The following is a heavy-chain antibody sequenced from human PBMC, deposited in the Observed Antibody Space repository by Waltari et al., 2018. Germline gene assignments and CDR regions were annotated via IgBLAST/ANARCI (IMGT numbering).Heavy chain of an antibody. Sequence: AQLAESGGGLVQPGGSLRLSCAASGFTFRSYVMNWVRQAPGKGLEWLSYISSSSSDIYYADSVKGRFTISRDNAKSSLYLQMNSLRDEDTAVYYCARNSFDTWGQGTLVTVSS. V-gene: IGHV3-48*02. CDR3: ARNSFDT. CDR2: ISSSSSDI. CDR1: GFTFRSYV. J-gene: IGHJ3*02.